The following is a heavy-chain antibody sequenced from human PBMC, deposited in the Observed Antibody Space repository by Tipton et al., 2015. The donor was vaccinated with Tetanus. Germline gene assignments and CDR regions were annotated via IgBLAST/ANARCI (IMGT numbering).Heavy chain of an antibody. CDR2: ISWNSGSI. D-gene: IGHD2-2*01. Sequence: SLRLSCAASGFTFDDYAMHWVRQAPGKGLEWVSGISWNSGSIGYADSVKGRFTISRDNAKNSLYLQMISLRAEDTAIYYCARGRERCRGTNCHRATDYWGQGTLVTVSS. CDR1: GFTFDDYA. V-gene: IGHV3-9*01. CDR3: ARGRERCRGTNCHRATDY. J-gene: IGHJ4*02.